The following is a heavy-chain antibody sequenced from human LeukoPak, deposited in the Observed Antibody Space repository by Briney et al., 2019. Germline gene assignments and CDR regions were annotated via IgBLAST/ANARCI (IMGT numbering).Heavy chain of an antibody. J-gene: IGHJ4*02. CDR3: SRENGAFSPFGY. CDR1: GCSITSTNW. D-gene: IGHD2-8*01. V-gene: IGHV4-4*02. CDR2: VSLSGLT. Sequence: SETLSLTCEVSGCSITSTNWWSWVRQPPGQGLEWIGEVSLSGLTNYNPSLSSRVIMALDTSKNHLSLHLTSVTAAATAVCYCSRENGAFSPFGYWGQGYLVTVLS.